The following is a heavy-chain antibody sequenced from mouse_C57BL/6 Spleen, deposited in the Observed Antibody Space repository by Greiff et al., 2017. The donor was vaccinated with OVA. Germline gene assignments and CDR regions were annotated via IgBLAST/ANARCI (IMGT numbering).Heavy chain of an antibody. CDR1: GFTFSSYA. CDR2: ISDGGSYT. D-gene: IGHD1-1*01. Sequence: EVKVVESWGGLVKPGGSLKLSCAASGFTFSSYAMSWVRQTPEKRLEWVATISDGGSYTYYPDNVKGRFTISRDNAKNNLYLQMSHLKSEDTAMYYCARDGGLDYYGSSDYWGQGTTLTVSS. V-gene: IGHV5-4*01. J-gene: IGHJ2*01. CDR3: ARDGGLDYYGSSDY.